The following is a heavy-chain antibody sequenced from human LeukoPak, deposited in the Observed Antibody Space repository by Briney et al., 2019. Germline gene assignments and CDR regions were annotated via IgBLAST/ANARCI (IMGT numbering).Heavy chain of an antibody. CDR3: ARVGYSSGWYFDY. J-gene: IGHJ4*02. Sequence: GGSLRLSCAASGFTFSTYSMNWVRQAPGKGLEWVSSISSTSSYIYYADSVKGRFTISRDNAQKSLYLQMNSLRAEDTAVYYCARVGYSSGWYFDYWGQGTLVTVSS. CDR2: ISSTSSYI. V-gene: IGHV3-21*01. CDR1: GFTFSTYS. D-gene: IGHD6-19*01.